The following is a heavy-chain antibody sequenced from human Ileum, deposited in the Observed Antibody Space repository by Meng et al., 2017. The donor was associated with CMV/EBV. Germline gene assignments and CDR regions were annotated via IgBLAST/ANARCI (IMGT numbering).Heavy chain of an antibody. J-gene: IGHJ4*02. CDR3: ARVGFWSGYYFDY. CDR1: GYSISSGYY. Sequence: SETLSLTCTVSGYSISSGYYWGWIRQPPGKGLEWLGTIYYNGSTYYNSSLKSRITISVDTSKNQFSLRLTFVTVADTAVYYCARVGFWSGYYFDYWGQGMLVTVSS. V-gene: IGHV4-38-2*02. D-gene: IGHD3-3*01. CDR2: IYYNGST.